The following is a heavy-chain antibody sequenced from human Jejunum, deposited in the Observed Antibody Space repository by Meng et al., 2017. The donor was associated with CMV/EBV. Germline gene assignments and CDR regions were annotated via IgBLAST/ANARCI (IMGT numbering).Heavy chain of an antibody. CDR1: GGPITSYF. V-gene: IGHV4-4*07. Sequence: QGHVKWSGPGLVKPSATLSLTCSVSGGPITSYFWSWIRQPAGKGMEWIGRMSSSGSTYYNPSLKSRVTMSMDTAKNQFSLKLPSVTAADTAMYYCARDSSTSFDYWGQGTLVTVYS. CDR2: MSSSGST. J-gene: IGHJ4*02. CDR3: ARDSSTSFDY.